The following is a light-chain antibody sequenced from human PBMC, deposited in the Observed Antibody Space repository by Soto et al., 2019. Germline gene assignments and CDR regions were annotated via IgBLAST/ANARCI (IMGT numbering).Light chain of an antibody. J-gene: IGLJ2*01. CDR3: QAYGSRPRGLG. Sequence: QSVLTQPPSVSGAPGQGVTISCAGTSSNIGAGYDVHWYQQVPGTAPKLLIYTNSNRPSGVPDRFSGSKSGTSASLAITGPQAWDGGYLFFQAYGSRPRGLGFGRGT. V-gene: IGLV1-40*01. CDR1: SSNIGAGYD. CDR2: TNS.